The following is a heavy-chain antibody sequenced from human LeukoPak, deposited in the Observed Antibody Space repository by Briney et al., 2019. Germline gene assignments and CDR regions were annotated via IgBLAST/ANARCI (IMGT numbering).Heavy chain of an antibody. D-gene: IGHD1-1*01. V-gene: IGHV4-59*08. CDR2: IYYSGST. CDR1: GGSISSYY. CDR3: ARRNWPCYFDY. Sequence: PSETLSLTCTVSGGSISSYYWSWIRQPPEKGLEWIGYIYYSGSTNYNPSLKSRVTISVDTSKNQFSLKLSSVTAADTAVYYCARRNWPCYFDYWGQGTLVTVSS. J-gene: IGHJ4*02.